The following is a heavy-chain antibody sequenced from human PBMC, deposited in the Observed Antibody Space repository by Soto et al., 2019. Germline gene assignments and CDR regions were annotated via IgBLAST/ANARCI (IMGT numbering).Heavy chain of an antibody. J-gene: IGHJ5*02. CDR3: ARDRCDSSGWYCGGASTKYNWFDP. V-gene: IGHV4-4*07. CDR2: IYTSGST. Sequence: PSDTLSLTCTVSGGSISSYYWSWIRQPAGKGLEWIGRIYTSGSTNYNPSLKSRVTVSVDTSKNQFSLKLSSVTAADTAVYYCARDRCDSSGWYCGGASTKYNWFDPWGQGTLVTVSS. CDR1: GGSISSYY. D-gene: IGHD6-19*01.